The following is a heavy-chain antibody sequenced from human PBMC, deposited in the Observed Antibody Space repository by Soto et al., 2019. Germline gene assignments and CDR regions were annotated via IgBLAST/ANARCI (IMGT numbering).Heavy chain of an antibody. J-gene: IGHJ4*02. CDR2: INQDGSEH. V-gene: IGHV3-7*01. CDR3: VREPSRGYDE. CDR1: GFTFSHYW. D-gene: IGHD5-12*01. Sequence: GGSLILSCAASGFTFSHYWMSWVRQAPGKGLEWVANINQDGSEHYYVDSVKGRFTNSRDNAKSSLYLQMNSLRAEDTAVYYCVREPSRGYDEWGQGTLVTVHS.